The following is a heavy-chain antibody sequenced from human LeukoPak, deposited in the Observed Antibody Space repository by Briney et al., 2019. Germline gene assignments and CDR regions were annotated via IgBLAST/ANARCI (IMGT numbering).Heavy chain of an antibody. CDR3: ARASSRGYSYGRRFDY. J-gene: IGHJ4*02. CDR2: INHSGST. V-gene: IGHV4-34*01. Sequence: PSETLSLTCAVYGGSFSGYYWSWIRQPPGEGLEWIGEINHSGSTNYNPSLKSRVTISVDTSKNQSSLKLSSVTAADTAVYYCARASSRGYSYGRRFDYWGQETLVTVSS. D-gene: IGHD5-18*01. CDR1: GGSFSGYY.